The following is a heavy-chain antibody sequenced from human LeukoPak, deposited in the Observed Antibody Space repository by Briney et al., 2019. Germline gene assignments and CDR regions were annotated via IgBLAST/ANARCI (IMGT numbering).Heavy chain of an antibody. J-gene: IGHJ4*02. CDR2: ISSSSSYI. CDR1: GFTFSSYS. D-gene: IGHD4-23*01. CDR3: ARGPTVEPKLF. Sequence: GGSLRLSCAASGFTFSSYSMNWVRQAPGKGLEWVSSISSSSSYIYYADSVKGRFTISRDNAKNSVYLQMNSLRAEDTAVYYCARGPTVEPKLFWGQGTLVTVSS. V-gene: IGHV3-21*01.